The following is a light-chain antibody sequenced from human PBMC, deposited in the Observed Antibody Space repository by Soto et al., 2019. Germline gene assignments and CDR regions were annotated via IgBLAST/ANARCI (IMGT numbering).Light chain of an antibody. CDR1: QSISTY. CDR3: QQSYFNPRT. CDR2: AAS. J-gene: IGKJ1*01. Sequence: DIPMTQSPSSLSASVGDRVTITCRASQSISTYLNWYQQKPGKAPSLLIYAASSLQGGVPSRFSGSGSGTDFTLTISSLQPEDFAIYYCQQSYFNPRTFGQGTEVEIK. V-gene: IGKV1-39*01.